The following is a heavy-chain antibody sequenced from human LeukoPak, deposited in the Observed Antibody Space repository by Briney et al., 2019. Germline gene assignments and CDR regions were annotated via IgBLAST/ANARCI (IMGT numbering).Heavy chain of an antibody. CDR3: ARHGLTMVRGVTYPDYYLDY. J-gene: IGHJ4*02. D-gene: IGHD3-10*01. Sequence: PSETLSLTCTVSGDSISNYYWSWLRQPPGKGLEWIGYISYSGSTNYNPSLKSRVTISVDTSKNQFSLKLSSVTAAGTAVYYCARHGLTMVRGVTYPDYYLDYWGQGTLVTVSS. CDR1: GDSISNYY. CDR2: ISYSGST. V-gene: IGHV4-59*08.